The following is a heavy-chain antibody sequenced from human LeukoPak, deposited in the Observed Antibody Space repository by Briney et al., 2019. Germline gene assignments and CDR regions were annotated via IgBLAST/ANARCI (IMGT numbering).Heavy chain of an antibody. CDR3: ARHRRSTTTWYFDY. CDR2: INHSGST. J-gene: IGHJ4*02. Sequence: SETLSLTCAVYGGSFSGYYWSWIRQPPGKGLEWIGEINHSGSTNYNPSLKSRVTISVGTSKNQFSLKLSSVTAADTAVYYCARHRRSTTTWYFDYWGQGTLVTVSS. D-gene: IGHD6-13*01. CDR1: GGSFSGYY. V-gene: IGHV4-34*01.